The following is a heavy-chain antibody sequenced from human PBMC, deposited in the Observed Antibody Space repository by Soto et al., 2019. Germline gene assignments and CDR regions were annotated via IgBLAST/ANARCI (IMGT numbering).Heavy chain of an antibody. J-gene: IGHJ4*02. CDR1: GFTFSSYA. Sequence: QVQLVESGGGVVQPGRSLRLSCAASGFTFSSYALHWVRQVPGKGLEWVAAMAFDGSNKYYAESVKGRFTISRDNSKNPLYLQMNSLRTEDTAVDYCARGRLATAQFAHWGQGTLVTVSS. D-gene: IGHD6-25*01. CDR2: MAFDGSNK. CDR3: ARGRLATAQFAH. V-gene: IGHV3-30-3*01.